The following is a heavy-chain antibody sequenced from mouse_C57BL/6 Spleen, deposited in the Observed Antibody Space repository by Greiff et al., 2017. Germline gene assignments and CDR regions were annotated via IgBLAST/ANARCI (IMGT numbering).Heavy chain of an antibody. CDR1: GYSITSGYY. J-gene: IGHJ3*01. Sequence: DVKLQESGPGLVKPSPSLSLTCSVTGYSITSGYYWNWIRQFPGNKLEWMGFISYDGSNNYNPTLKNRISITRDTSKNTCYLKLNSVTTEDTATDVCARGRGSGAWFAYWGQGTLVTVSA. V-gene: IGHV3-6*01. CDR2: ISYDGSN. D-gene: IGHD3-2*02. CDR3: ARGRGSGAWFAY.